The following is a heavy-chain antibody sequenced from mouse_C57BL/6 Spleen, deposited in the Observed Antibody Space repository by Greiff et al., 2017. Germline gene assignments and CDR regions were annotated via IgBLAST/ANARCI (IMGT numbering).Heavy chain of an antibody. CDR2: ISDGGSYT. D-gene: IGHD2-1*01. J-gene: IGHJ1*03. Sequence: EVQLVESGGGLVKPGGSLKLSCAASGFTFSSYAMSWVRQTPEKRLEWVATISDGGSYTYYPDNVKGRFTISRDNAKNNLYLQMSHLKSEDTAMYYCARDGIYYGNYGYFDVWGTGTTVTVSS. CDR3: ARDGIYYGNYGYFDV. CDR1: GFTFSSYA. V-gene: IGHV5-4*01.